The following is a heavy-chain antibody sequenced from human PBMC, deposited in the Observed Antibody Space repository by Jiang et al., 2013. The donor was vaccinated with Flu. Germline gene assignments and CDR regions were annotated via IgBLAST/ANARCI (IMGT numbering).Heavy chain of an antibody. V-gene: IGHV2-5*01. D-gene: IGHD3-3*01. CDR1: GFSLNTPGVA. J-gene: IGHJ6*02. CDR2: IYWSDDD. Sequence: KPTQTLTLTCAFSGFSLNTPGVAVGWIRQPPGKALEWLALIYWSDDDYYSPSLASRLTITKDTSKNQVVLTMTNMDPVDTATYYCAHSGHDFWSGYSTATYYYYYGMDVWGQGTTVTVSS. CDR3: AHSGHDFWSGYSTATYYYYYGMDV.